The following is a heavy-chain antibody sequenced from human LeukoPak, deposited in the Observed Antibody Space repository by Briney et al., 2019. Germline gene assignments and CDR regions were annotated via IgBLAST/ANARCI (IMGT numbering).Heavy chain of an antibody. CDR1: GGSISSGGYY. CDR2: IYYSGST. CDR3: ARQESGSGSYLSYFDY. D-gene: IGHD3-10*01. V-gene: IGHV4-31*03. J-gene: IGHJ4*02. Sequence: SETLSLTCTVSGGSISSGGYYWSWIRQHPGKGLEWIGYIYYSGSTYYNPSLKSRVTISIDTSKNQFSLRLSSVTAADTAVYYCARQESGSGSYLSYFDYWGQGTLVTVSS.